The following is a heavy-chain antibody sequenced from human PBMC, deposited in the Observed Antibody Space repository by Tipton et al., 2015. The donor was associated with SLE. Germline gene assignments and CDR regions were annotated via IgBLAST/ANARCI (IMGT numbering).Heavy chain of an antibody. CDR1: GGSISSGSYY. D-gene: IGHD2-8*01. J-gene: IGHJ4*02. CDR2: IYTSGST. Sequence: LRLSCTVSGGSISSGSYYWSWIRQPAGKGLEWIGRIYTSGSTNYNPSLKSRVTISVDTSKNQFSLKLSSVTAADTAVYYCARDVGYCTNGVCPPFDYWGQGTPVTVSS. V-gene: IGHV4-61*02. CDR3: ARDVGYCTNGVCPPFDY.